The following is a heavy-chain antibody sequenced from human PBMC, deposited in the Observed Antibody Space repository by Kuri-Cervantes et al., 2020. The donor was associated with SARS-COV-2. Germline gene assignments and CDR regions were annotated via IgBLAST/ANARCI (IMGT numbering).Heavy chain of an antibody. V-gene: IGHV3-30*04. CDR3: ASDRAGDTIFGVVIDY. CDR1: GLTLSSYA. CDR2: ISYDGSNK. Sequence: GESLKIFCAASGLTLSSYAMHWVRQAPGKGLEWVAVISYDGSNKYYADSVKGRFTISRDNSKNTLYLQMNSLRAEDTAVYYCASDRAGDTIFGVVIDYWGQGTLVTVSS. J-gene: IGHJ4*02. D-gene: IGHD3-3*01.